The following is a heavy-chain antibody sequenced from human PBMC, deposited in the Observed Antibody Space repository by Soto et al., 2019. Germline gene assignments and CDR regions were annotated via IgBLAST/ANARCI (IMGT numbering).Heavy chain of an antibody. CDR2: IYYSGST. J-gene: IGHJ5*02. D-gene: IGHD4-17*01. Sequence: SETLSLTCTVSGGSISSGGYYWNWIRQHPGKGLEWIGYIYYSGSTYYNPSLKSRVSISVDTSKNQFSLKLSSVTAADTAMYYCARLPWADYGGIFDPWGQGTLVTVSS. V-gene: IGHV4-31*03. CDR3: ARLPWADYGGIFDP. CDR1: GGSISSGGYY.